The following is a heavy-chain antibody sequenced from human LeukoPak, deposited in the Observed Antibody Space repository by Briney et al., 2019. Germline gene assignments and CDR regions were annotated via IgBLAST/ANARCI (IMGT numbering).Heavy chain of an antibody. Sequence: GGSLRLSCAASGFSFSTYWMSWVRQTPGKGLEWVANIKEDGSKDYYVDSVKGRFTISRDNAKNSPYLQMNSLRVEDSAVYYCARDAGGYDSWGQGTLVTVSS. CDR1: GFSFSTYW. CDR3: ARDAGGYDS. D-gene: IGHD5-12*01. J-gene: IGHJ5*01. CDR2: IKEDGSKD. V-gene: IGHV3-7*01.